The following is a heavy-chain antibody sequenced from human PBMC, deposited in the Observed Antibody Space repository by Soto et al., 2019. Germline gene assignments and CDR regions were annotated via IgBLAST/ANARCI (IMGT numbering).Heavy chain of an antibody. CDR3: AYSNGYGSGSPDFYNYFDY. J-gene: IGHJ4*02. CDR1: GFTFSSYG. Sequence: GGSLRLSCAASGFTFSSYGMHWVRQAPGKGLEWVAVIWYDGSNKYYADSVKGRFTISRDNSKNTLYLQMNSLRAEDTAVYYCAYSNGYGSGSPDFYNYFDYWGQGTLVTVSS. CDR2: IWYDGSNK. D-gene: IGHD3-10*01. V-gene: IGHV3-33*01.